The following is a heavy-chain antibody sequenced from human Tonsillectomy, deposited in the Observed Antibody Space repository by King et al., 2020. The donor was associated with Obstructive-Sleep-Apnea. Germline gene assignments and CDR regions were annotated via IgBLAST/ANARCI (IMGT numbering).Heavy chain of an antibody. J-gene: IGHJ4*02. CDR3: ARRNLNIVVVPAAMPFDY. V-gene: IGHV4-34*01. CDR1: GGSFSGYY. CDR2: INHSGST. Sequence: VQLQQWGAGLLKPSETLSLTCAVYGGSFSGYYWSWIRQPPGKGLEWIGEINHSGSTNYNPSLKSRVTISVDTSKNQFSLKLSSVTAADTAVYYCARRNLNIVVVPAAMPFDYWGQGTLVTVSS. D-gene: IGHD2-2*01.